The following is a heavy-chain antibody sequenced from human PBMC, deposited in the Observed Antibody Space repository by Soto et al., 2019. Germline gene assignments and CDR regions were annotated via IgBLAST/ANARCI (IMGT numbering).Heavy chain of an antibody. Sequence: QVQLVQSGAEVKKPGSSVKVSCQSSGGTLTDSAVSWVRQAPGQGLEWMGGIIPISRTASYSQKFQGRISITAHESRGTTYMELSSLTAEDTAVYYCATGGDLAAPGLTDYFAMAVWGQGTTVTVSS. CDR1: GGTLTDSA. V-gene: IGHV1-69*01. CDR2: IIPISRTA. D-gene: IGHD6-13*01. J-gene: IGHJ6*02. CDR3: ATGGDLAAPGLTDYFAMAV.